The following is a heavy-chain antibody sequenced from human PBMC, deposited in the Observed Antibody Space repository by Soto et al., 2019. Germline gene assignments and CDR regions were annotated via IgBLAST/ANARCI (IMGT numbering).Heavy chain of an antibody. D-gene: IGHD1-26*01. CDR1: GYTFTTYY. J-gene: IGHJ6*02. V-gene: IGHV1-46*01. CDR3: ARDRGRGGSYDIYFYGMDV. Sequence: QVQVVQSGAEVKKPGASVKVSCKASGYTFTTYYIHWVRQAPGQGLEWMGVINPSGGSINYAQKLQGRVPXTXDXXTSTVYMELSSLRSEDTAVYYCARDRGRGGSYDIYFYGMDVWGQGTTVTVSS. CDR2: INPSGGSI.